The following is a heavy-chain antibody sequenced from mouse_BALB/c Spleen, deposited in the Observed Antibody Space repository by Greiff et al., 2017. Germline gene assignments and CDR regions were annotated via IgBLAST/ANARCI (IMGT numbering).Heavy chain of an antibody. CDR2: ISYSGST. J-gene: IGHJ1*01. CDR1: GDSITSGY. Sequence: EVQLVESGPRLVKPSQTLSLTCSVTGDSITSGYWNWIRKFPGNKLEYMGYISYSGSTYYNPSLKSRISITRDTSKNQYYLQLNSVTTEDTATYYCARSKYGNPYWYFDVWGAGTTVTVSS. V-gene: IGHV3-8*02. D-gene: IGHD2-10*02. CDR3: ARSKYGNPYWYFDV.